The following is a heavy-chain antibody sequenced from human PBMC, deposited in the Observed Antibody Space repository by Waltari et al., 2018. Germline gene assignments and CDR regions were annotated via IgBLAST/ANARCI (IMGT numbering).Heavy chain of an antibody. J-gene: IGHJ4*02. V-gene: IGHV4-34*01. CDR1: GGSFSGYY. CDR2: INHSGST. D-gene: IGHD3-22*01. Sequence: QVQLQQWGAGLLKPSETLSLTCAVYGGSFSGYYWSWIRQPPGKGLEWIGEINHSGSTNYNPSLKSRVTISVDTSKNHFSLKLSSVTAADTAVYYCARGLYYYDSSGSFDYWGQGTLVTVSS. CDR3: ARGLYYYDSSGSFDY.